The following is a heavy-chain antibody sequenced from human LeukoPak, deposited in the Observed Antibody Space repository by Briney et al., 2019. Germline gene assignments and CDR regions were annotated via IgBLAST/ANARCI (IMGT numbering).Heavy chain of an antibody. D-gene: IGHD6-19*01. CDR1: GFTFSNAW. CDR2: IKSKTDGGTT. CDR3: TTDKQWPPDYFDY. J-gene: IGHJ4*02. V-gene: IGHV3-15*01. Sequence: PGGSLRLSCAASGFTFSNAWMSWVRQAPGKGLEWVGRIKSKTDGGTTDYAAPVKGRFTVSRDDSKNTLYLQMNSLKTEDTAVYYCTTDKQWPPDYFDYWGQGTLVTVSS.